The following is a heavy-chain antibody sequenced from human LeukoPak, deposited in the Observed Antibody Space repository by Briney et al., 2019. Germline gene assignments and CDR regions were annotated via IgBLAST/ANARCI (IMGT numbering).Heavy chain of an antibody. J-gene: IGHJ2*01. V-gene: IGHV4-39*01. CDR2: IYYSGST. CDR3: ARRRELSWYFDL. Sequence: PSETLSLTCTVSGGSISSSSYYWGWIRQPPGRGLEWIGSIYYSGSTYYNPSLKSRVTISVDTSKNQFSVKLSSVTAADTAVYYCARRRELSWYFDLWGRGTLVTVSS. D-gene: IGHD5-24*01. CDR1: GGSISSSSYY.